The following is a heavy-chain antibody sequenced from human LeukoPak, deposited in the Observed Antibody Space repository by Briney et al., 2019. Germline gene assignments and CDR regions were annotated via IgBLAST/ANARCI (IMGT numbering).Heavy chain of an antibody. CDR3: ARDSRNDGTPYWYFDL. J-gene: IGHJ2*01. CDR2: IYHSGST. CDR1: GYSITSGYY. V-gene: IGHV4-38-2*02. Sequence: SETLSLTCTVSGYSITSGYYWGWIRQPPGKGLEWIGSIYHSGSTYYNPSLKSRVTISVDTSKNQFSLKLSSVTAADTAVYYCARDSRNDGTPYWYFDLWGRGTLVTVSS. D-gene: IGHD1-26*01.